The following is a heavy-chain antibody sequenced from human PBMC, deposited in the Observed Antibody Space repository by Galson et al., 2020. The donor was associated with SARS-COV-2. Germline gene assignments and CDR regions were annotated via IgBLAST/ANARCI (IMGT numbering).Heavy chain of an antibody. CDR3: ARVVRYSSSSRWFDP. Sequence: SETLSLTCTVSGGSISSSSYYWGWLRQPPGKGLEWIGSIYYSGSTYYNPSLKSRVTISVDTSKNQFSLKLSSVTAADTAVYYCARVVRYSSSSRWFDPWGQGTLVTVSS. V-gene: IGHV4-39*07. CDR1: GGSISSSSYY. J-gene: IGHJ5*02. D-gene: IGHD6-6*01. CDR2: IYYSGST.